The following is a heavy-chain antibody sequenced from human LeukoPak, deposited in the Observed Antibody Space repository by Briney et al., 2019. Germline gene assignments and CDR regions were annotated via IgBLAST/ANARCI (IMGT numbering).Heavy chain of an antibody. CDR2: INHSGST. V-gene: IGHV4-34*01. J-gene: IGHJ3*02. CDR3: ARGRPDAFDI. Sequence: PSETLSLTCAVYGGSFSGYYWSWIRQPPGKGLEWIGEINHSGSTNYNPSLKSRVTISVDTSKNQFSLKLSSVTAADTAVYYCARGRPDAFDIWGQGTVVTVSS. CDR1: GGSFSGYY.